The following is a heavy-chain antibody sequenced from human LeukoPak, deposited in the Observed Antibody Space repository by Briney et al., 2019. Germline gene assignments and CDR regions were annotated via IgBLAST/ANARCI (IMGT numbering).Heavy chain of an antibody. CDR3: ARRTDY. V-gene: IGHV4-4*07. J-gene: IGHJ4*02. Sequence: ASETLSLTCTVSSGSMNNYYWNWIRQPAGKGLEWIGHIYSSGSTNYNPSLKSRVTISIDTSKNQFFLKLGSVTAADTAVYYCARRTDYWGPGTLVTVSS. CDR1: SGSMNNYY. CDR2: IYSSGST.